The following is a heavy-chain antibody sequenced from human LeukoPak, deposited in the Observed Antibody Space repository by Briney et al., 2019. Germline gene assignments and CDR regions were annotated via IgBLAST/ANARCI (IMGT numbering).Heavy chain of an antibody. V-gene: IGHV1-18*01. J-gene: IGHJ5*02. CDR2: ISAYDGNT. CDR3: ARDKVIASAGTPNWFDP. D-gene: IGHD6-13*01. Sequence: ASVKVSCKASGYTFTNYGISWVRQAPGQGLEWMGWISAYDGNTNYLQKFQGRVTMTTDTATSTAYMELRSLRSDDTAVYYCARDKVIASAGTPNWFDPWGQGTLVTVSS. CDR1: GYTFTNYG.